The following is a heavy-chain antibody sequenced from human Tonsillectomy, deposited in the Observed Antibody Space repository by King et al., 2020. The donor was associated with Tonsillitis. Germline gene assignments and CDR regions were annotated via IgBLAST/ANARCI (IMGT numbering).Heavy chain of an antibody. D-gene: IGHD3/OR15-3a*01. CDR2: INPTSGDT. V-gene: IGHV1-2*02. CDR3: ARNYKWMDWGFNYYYMDV. CDR1: GYTFTDYY. J-gene: IGHJ6*03. Sequence: VQLVESGAEVKKPGASVRVSCKASGYTFTDYYMYWVRQAPGQGLEWMGWINPTSGDTDYAQKFRGRVTMTRDTSISTAYMELSRLRSDDTAVYFCARNYKWMDWGFNYYYMDVWGKGTTVTVSS.